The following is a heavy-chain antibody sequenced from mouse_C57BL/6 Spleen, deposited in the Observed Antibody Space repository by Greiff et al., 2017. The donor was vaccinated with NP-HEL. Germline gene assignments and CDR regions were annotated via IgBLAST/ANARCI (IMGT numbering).Heavy chain of an antibody. Sequence: EVQGVESGGGLVKPGGSLKLSCAASGFTFSDYGMHWVRQAPEKGLEWVAYISSGSSTIYYADTVKGRFTISRDNAKNTLFLQMTSLRSEDTAMYYCAKILHYYGSSYLYYYAMDYWGQGTSVTVSS. D-gene: IGHD1-1*01. V-gene: IGHV5-17*01. CDR1: GFTFSDYG. J-gene: IGHJ4*01. CDR2: ISSGSSTI. CDR3: AKILHYYGSSYLYYYAMDY.